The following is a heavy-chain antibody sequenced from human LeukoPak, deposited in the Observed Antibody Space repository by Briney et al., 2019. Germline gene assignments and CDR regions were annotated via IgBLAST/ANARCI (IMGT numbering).Heavy chain of an antibody. CDR1: GGSISSTSYY. Sequence: SETLSLTCIVSGGSISSTSYYWDWIRQPPGKGLEWIGTIYYSGSTYYNPSLKIRVTISVDTSKTQFSLKLSSVTAADTAVYYCARHPSLSYCSGGGCWFDPWGQGTLVTVSS. CDR2: IYYSGST. CDR3: ARHPSLSYCSGGGCWFDP. V-gene: IGHV4-39*01. J-gene: IGHJ5*02. D-gene: IGHD2-15*01.